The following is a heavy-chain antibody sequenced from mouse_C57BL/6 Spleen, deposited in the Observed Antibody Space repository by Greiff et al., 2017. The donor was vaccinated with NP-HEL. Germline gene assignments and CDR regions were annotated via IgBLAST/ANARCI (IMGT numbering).Heavy chain of an antibody. CDR2: ISYDGSN. J-gene: IGHJ2*01. V-gene: IGHV3-6*01. D-gene: IGHD1-1*01. CDR1: GYSITSGYY. Sequence: ESGPGLVKPSQSLSLTCSVTGYSITSGYYWYWIRQFPGNNLEWMGYISYDGSNNYNPSLKNRISITRDTSKNQLFLKLNSVTTEDTATYYCARREFTTVVFDYWGQGTTLTVSS. CDR3: ARREFTTVVFDY.